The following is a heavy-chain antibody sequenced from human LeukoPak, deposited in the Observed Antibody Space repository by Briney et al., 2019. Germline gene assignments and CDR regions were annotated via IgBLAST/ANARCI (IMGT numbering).Heavy chain of an antibody. V-gene: IGHV2-70*01. CDR3: ARQIAVAGLNYYYYGMDV. CDR2: IDWDDDK. CDR1: GFSLSTSGMC. J-gene: IGHJ6*02. D-gene: IGHD6-19*01. Sequence: SGPALLKPTQTLTLTCTFSGFSLSTSGMCVSWIRQPPGKALEWLAPIDWDDDKYYSTSLKTRLTISKDTSKNQVVLTMTNMDPVDTATYYCARQIAVAGLNYYYYGMDVWGQGTTVTVSS.